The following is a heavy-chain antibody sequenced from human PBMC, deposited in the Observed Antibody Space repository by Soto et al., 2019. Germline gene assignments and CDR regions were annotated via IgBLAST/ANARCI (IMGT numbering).Heavy chain of an antibody. J-gene: IGHJ3*02. CDR3: VLCSYSGYGGYAFDI. CDR2: MHPGNSDT. Sequence: PGESLKISCKGSGYSFTNYWIVWVRQMPGKGLEYVGLMHPGNSDTRYSPSFQGQVTISADKSITTAYLQWSSLRASDTAMYYCVLCSYSGYGGYAFDIWGRGSSV. CDR1: GYSFTNYW. V-gene: IGHV5-51*01. D-gene: IGHD5-12*01.